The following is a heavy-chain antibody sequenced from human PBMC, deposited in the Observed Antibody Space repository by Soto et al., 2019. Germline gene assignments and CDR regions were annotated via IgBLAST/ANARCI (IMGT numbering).Heavy chain of an antibody. CDR3: AGYSNSWSKYVKH. CDR1: GGSFSGYC. J-gene: IGHJ1*01. D-gene: IGHD6-13*01. V-gene: IGHV4-34*01. CDR2: ICHGGGA. Sequence: VQLQQWGAGLLKPSETLSLTCAVYGGSFSGYCWSWIRQTPGERLDWVGDICHGGGANYNPSLKTRVAFSMDPSKNQFSLKLNSVRAADTAVYYCAGYSNSWSKYVKHWGRGSLVTVSS.